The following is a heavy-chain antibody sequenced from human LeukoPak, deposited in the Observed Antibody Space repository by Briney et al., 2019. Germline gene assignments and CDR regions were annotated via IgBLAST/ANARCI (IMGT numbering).Heavy chain of an antibody. Sequence: EASVKVSCKASGYTFTGYYMHWVRQAPGQGLERMGWINPNSGGTNYAQKFQGRVTMTRDTSISTAYMELSRLRSDDTAVYYCARADLEYYYDSSGYSWFDPWGQGTLVTVSS. D-gene: IGHD3-22*01. J-gene: IGHJ5*02. CDR2: INPNSGGT. CDR1: GYTFTGYY. CDR3: ARADLEYYYDSSGYSWFDP. V-gene: IGHV1-2*02.